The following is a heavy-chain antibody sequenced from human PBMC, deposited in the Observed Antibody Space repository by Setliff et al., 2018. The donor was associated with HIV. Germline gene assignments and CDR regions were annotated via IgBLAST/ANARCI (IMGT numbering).Heavy chain of an antibody. V-gene: IGHV1-2*02. CDR2: INPNSGGT. CDR1: GYSFAAYY. CDR3: ARDPALTYSGYVYWYFDL. J-gene: IGHJ2*01. Sequence: EASVKVSCKAAGYSFAAYYIHWVRQAPGQGLEWMGWINPNSGGTNYAQKFQGRVTLTRDTSISTANMELSGLRSDDTAVYYCARDPALTYSGYVYWYFDLWGRGTLVPSPQ. D-gene: IGHD5-12*01.